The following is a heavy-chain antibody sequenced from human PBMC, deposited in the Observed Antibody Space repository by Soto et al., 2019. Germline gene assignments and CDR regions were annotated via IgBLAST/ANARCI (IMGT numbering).Heavy chain of an antibody. CDR2: INSDGSGT. J-gene: IGHJ6*02. CDR3: AKDTAYAMDV. D-gene: IGHD2-15*01. CDR1: GFDFSNSW. V-gene: IGHV3-74*01. Sequence: EVQLVESGGGLVQPGGSLRLSCAASGFDFSNSWIHWVRQGAGKGLVWVSHINSDGSGTTYADSVKGRFTISRDNAKNTVYLQMNSLRAEDTAVYYCAKDTAYAMDVWGQGTRVTVSS.